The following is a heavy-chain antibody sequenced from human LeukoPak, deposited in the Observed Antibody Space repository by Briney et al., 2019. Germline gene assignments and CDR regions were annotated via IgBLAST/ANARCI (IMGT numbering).Heavy chain of an antibody. D-gene: IGHD3-10*01. CDR3: ARSYGSGSYNY. J-gene: IGHJ4*02. V-gene: IGHV4-30-2*01. CDR2: IYHSGST. CDR1: GGSISSGGYS. Sequence: TLSLTCAVSGGSISSGGYSWSWIRQPPGKGLEWIGYIYHSGSTYYNPSLKSRVTISVDRSKNQFSLKLSSVTAADTAVYYCARSYGSGSYNYWGQGTLVTVSS.